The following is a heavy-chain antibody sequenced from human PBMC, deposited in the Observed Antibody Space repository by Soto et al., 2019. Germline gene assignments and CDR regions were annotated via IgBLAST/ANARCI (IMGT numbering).Heavy chain of an antibody. CDR2: IKQDGGAK. J-gene: IGHJ4*02. CDR1: GFTFKNYW. Sequence: EVQLVESGGGLVQPGGSLRLSCAASGFTFKNYWMSWVHQAPGKGLEWVANIKQDGGAKYYVDSVKGRFTIFRDNAKNSLYLQMNNLRVEDTAVYYCAREGGGYDLYWGQGTLVTVSP. CDR3: AREGGGYDLY. D-gene: IGHD5-12*01. V-gene: IGHV3-7*05.